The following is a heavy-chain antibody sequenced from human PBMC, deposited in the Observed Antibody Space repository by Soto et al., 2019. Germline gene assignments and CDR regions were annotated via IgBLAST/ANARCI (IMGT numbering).Heavy chain of an antibody. CDR2: IKFDGSEK. CDR1: GFIFSDYW. V-gene: IGHV3-7*03. D-gene: IGHD2-2*01. J-gene: IGHJ4*02. CDR3: VKDGGYCSSSTCYSPRNHYFDS. Sequence: PGGSLRLSCAASGFIFSDYWMSWVRQAPGKGPEWVANIKFDGSEKQYVDSVRGRFTISRDNSRNSLFLQMSSLRAGDTAVYYCVKDGGYCSSSTCYSPRNHYFDSWGQGTLVTVSS.